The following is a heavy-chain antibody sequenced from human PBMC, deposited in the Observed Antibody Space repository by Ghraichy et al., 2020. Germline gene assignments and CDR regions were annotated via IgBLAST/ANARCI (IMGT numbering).Heavy chain of an antibody. J-gene: IGHJ6*02. Sequence: ASVKVSCKASGYTFTSYAMHWVRQAPGQRLEWMGWINAGNGNTKYSQKFQGRVTITRDTSASTAYMELSSLRSEDTAVYYCTLAVAGTLYYYYGMDVWGQGTTVTVSS. CDR1: GYTFTSYA. V-gene: IGHV1-3*01. CDR2: INAGNGNT. CDR3: TLAVAGTLYYYYGMDV. D-gene: IGHD6-19*01.